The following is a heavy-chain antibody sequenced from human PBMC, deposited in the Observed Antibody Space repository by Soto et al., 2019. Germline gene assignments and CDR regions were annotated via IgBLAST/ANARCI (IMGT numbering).Heavy chain of an antibody. CDR1: GFTFSSYA. V-gene: IGHV3-23*01. CDR2: ISGSGGCT. Sequence: GGSLRLSCAASGFTFSSYAMNWVRQAPGKGLEWVSAISGSGGCTYYADSVKGRFTISRDNSKNTLYLQMNSLRAEDKAVYSGSGGRIPDSISGNYFDYWGQGTLVTVSS. CDR3: SGGRIPDSISGNYFDY. J-gene: IGHJ4*02. D-gene: IGHD6-6*01.